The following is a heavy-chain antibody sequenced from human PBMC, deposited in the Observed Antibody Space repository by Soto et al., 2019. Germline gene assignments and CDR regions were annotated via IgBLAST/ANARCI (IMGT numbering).Heavy chain of an antibody. V-gene: IGHV3-30*13. J-gene: IGHJ4*02. D-gene: IGHD3-10*01. CDR2: ISYDGSLQ. CDR3: ATDRGFGHASVPYS. Sequence: QAQLVESGGGVVQPGRSLRLSCAASGFTFSSYGMHWARQAPGTGLEWVAVISYDGSLQHYADSVKGRFTISRDNSKNRLILQMNSLRAGDTAVYYCATDRGFGHASVPYSWGPGTLVSVSS. CDR1: GFTFSSYG.